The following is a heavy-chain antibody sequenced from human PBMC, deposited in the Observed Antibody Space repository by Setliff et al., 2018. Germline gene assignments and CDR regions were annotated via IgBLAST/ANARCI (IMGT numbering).Heavy chain of an antibody. V-gene: IGHV4-59*01. D-gene: IGHD3-3*01. CDR2: INYSGST. CDR3: ARMSGFLYMDV. Sequence: SETLSLTCTVSGGSISSYYWSWIRQPPGKGLEWIGYINYSGSTNYNPSLKSRVTISGDTSKNQVSLRLSSVTAADTAVYYCARMSGFLYMDVWGKGTTVTVSS. J-gene: IGHJ6*03. CDR1: GGSISSYY.